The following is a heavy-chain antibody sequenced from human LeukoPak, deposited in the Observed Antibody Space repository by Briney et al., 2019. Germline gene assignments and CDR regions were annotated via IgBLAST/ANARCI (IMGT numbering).Heavy chain of an antibody. CDR3: ATAGPGGGRGSGWHYYYYYGMDV. D-gene: IGHD6-19*01. J-gene: IGHJ6*02. CDR2: IIPIFGTA. V-gene: IGHV1-69*13. Sequence: SVKVSCKTSGGTFSSYAISWVRRAPGQGLEWMGGIIPIFGTANYAQKFQGRVTITADESTSTAYMELSSLRSEDTAVYCCATAGPGGGRGSGWHYYYYYGMDVWGQGTTVTVSS. CDR1: GGTFSSYA.